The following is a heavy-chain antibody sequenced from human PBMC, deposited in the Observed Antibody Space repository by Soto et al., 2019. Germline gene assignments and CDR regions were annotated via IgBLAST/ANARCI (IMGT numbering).Heavy chain of an antibody. CDR3: ARLPYCGGDCYNGMDF. CDR1: GYTFTSYY. V-gene: IGHV1-46*01. Sequence: AASVKVSCKASGYTFTSYYIHLVRHAPGQGLEWMGIINPSGGSTSYAQKFQGRVTMTRDTSTSTVYMELSSLRSEDTAVYYCARLPYCGGDCYNGMDFWGQGTTVTVAS. CDR2: INPSGGST. D-gene: IGHD2-21*01. J-gene: IGHJ6*02.